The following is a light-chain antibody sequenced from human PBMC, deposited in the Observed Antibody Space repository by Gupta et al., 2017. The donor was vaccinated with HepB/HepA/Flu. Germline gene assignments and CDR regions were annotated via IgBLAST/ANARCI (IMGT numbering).Light chain of an antibody. Sequence: QPVLPQPPSVSGAPGQRVTISCTGSSSYIGAGYDVHWYQHLPGPAPKLLIYANSNRPSGVPDRFSGSKSGTSASLSITGLQADDEADYYCQSYDSSLSSWVFGGGTKLTVL. CDR2: ANS. J-gene: IGLJ3*02. CDR3: QSYDSSLSSWV. V-gene: IGLV1-40*01. CDR1: SSYIGAGYD.